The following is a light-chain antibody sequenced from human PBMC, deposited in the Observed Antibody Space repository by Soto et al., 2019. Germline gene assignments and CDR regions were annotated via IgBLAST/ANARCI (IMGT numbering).Light chain of an antibody. CDR3: QQYSKEST. V-gene: IGKV1-5*03. Sequence: DVEMTQSPSTLPTSIGDRVTINCRASQNVSNWLAWYQQKPGKAPKLLIYKASRLESGVPSRFSASGSGTDFTLPINSRQSDDFATYFCQQYSKESTFGQGTKLEI. CDR1: QNVSNW. J-gene: IGKJ2*01. CDR2: KAS.